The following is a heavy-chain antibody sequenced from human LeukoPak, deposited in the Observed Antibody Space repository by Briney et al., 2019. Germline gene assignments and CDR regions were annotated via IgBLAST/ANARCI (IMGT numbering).Heavy chain of an antibody. CDR1: GFTFSSYA. CDR3: AKDNLWFGELYVDY. CDR2: ISGSGGST. Sequence: PGGSLRLSCAASGFTFSSYAMSWVRQAPGKGLEWVSAISGSGGSTYYADSVKGRFTISRDNSKNTLYLQMNSLRAEDTAVYYCAKDNLWFGELYVDYWGQGTLVTVSS. D-gene: IGHD3-10*01. V-gene: IGHV3-23*01. J-gene: IGHJ4*02.